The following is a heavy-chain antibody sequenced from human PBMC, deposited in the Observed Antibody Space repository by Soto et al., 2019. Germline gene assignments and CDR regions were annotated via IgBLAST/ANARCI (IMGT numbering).Heavy chain of an antibody. Sequence: PGGSLRLSCATSGFMFSTYVMNWVRQAPGKGLEWVSSINGRSNYKYYANSVRGRFTISRDSAKNSLYLQMNSLRDEDSGVYYCARVIYGGWSTIKDYYYYAMDVWGQGTTVTVSS. CDR1: GFMFSTYV. CDR2: INGRSNYK. D-gene: IGHD5-12*01. V-gene: IGHV3-21*01. CDR3: ARVIYGGWSTIKDYYYYAMDV. J-gene: IGHJ6*02.